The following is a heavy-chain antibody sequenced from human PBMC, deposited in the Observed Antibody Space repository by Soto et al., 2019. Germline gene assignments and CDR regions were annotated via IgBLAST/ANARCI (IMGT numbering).Heavy chain of an antibody. Sequence: QVQLVESGGGVVQPGRSLRLSCAASGFIFRSYSMHWVRQAPGKGLEWVAVISYDGSNKSYADSVKGRFTISRDNSKNTLYVQMNSLRAEDTAVYYWAREYGIGGAAFDIWGQGTMASVSS. CDR2: ISYDGSNK. CDR3: AREYGIGGAAFDI. V-gene: IGHV3-30-3*01. J-gene: IGHJ3*02. D-gene: IGHD2-15*01. CDR1: GFIFRSYS.